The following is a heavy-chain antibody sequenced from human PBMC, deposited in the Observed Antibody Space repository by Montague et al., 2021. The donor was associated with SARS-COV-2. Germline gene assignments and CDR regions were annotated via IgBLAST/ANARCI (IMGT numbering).Heavy chain of an antibody. V-gene: IGHV4-59*05. Sequence: SETLSLTCAVSGGSFSGYYWSWIRQPPGKGLEWIGSIYYSGSTYYNPSLKSRVTISVDTSKNQFSLKLSSVTAADTAVYYCARGYSGYEDSTGFDAWGQGTTVTVSS. CDR3: ARGYSGYEDSTGFDA. CDR1: GGSFSGYY. D-gene: IGHD5-12*01. CDR2: IYYSGST. J-gene: IGHJ6*02.